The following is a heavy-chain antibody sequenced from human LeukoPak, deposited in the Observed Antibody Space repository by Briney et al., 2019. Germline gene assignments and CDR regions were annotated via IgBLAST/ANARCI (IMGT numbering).Heavy chain of an antibody. V-gene: IGHV3-23*01. Sequence: ETLSLTCAVYGGSMSSYYWSWVRQAPGKGLEWVSGISGSGGGTYYADSVKGRFTISRDNSNNTLYLQMNSLRAEDTAVYYCAKVPGGRWFFDYWGQGALVAVSS. CDR3: AKVPGGRWFFDY. CDR1: GGSMSSYY. CDR2: ISGSGGGT. J-gene: IGHJ4*02. D-gene: IGHD3-10*01.